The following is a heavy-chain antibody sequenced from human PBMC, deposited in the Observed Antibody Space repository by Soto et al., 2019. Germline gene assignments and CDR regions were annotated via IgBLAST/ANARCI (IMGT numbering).Heavy chain of an antibody. Sequence: APVKVSCKASGYTFTSYGVSWVRQAPGQGLEWMGWISAYNGNTNYAQKLQGRVTMTTDTSTSTAYMELRSLRSDDTAVYYCARDRRGFLEWLNDAFDIWGQGTMVTVSS. D-gene: IGHD3-3*01. V-gene: IGHV1-18*01. J-gene: IGHJ3*02. CDR1: GYTFTSYG. CDR2: ISAYNGNT. CDR3: ARDRRGFLEWLNDAFDI.